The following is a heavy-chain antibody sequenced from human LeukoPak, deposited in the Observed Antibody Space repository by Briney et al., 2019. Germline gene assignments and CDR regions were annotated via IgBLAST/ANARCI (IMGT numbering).Heavy chain of an antibody. D-gene: IGHD5-24*01. CDR1: GYTFTSYD. J-gene: IGHJ6*02. CDR2: MNPNSGNT. CDR3: ARGLEMGYYYGMDV. V-gene: IGHV1-8*01. Sequence: GASVKVSCKASGYTFTSYDINWVRQATGQGLEWMGWMNPNSGNTGYAQKFQGRVTMTRNTSISTAYMELSSLRSEDTAVYYCARGLEMGYYYGMDVWGQGTTVTVSS.